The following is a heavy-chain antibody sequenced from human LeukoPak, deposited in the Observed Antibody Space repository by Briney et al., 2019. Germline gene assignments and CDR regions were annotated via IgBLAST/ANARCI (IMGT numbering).Heavy chain of an antibody. J-gene: IGHJ6*03. CDR1: GYTFTIYY. D-gene: IGHD6-13*01. CDR3: ARSGFKGSSWYYYYYYMDV. CDR2: INPSGGST. Sequence: ASVKVSCKASGYTFTIYYIHWVRQAPGQGLEWMGLINPSGGSTNYAQKFQGRVTMTRDTSISTAYMELSRLRSDDTAVYYCARSGFKGSSWYYYYYYMDVWGKGTTVTISS. V-gene: IGHV1-2*02.